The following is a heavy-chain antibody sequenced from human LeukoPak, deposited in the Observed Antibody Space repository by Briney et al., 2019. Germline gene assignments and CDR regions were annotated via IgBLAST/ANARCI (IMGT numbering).Heavy chain of an antibody. CDR3: AKDRPPSRVVVPAAFDY. CDR2: ISGSGGST. CDR1: GFTFSSYA. D-gene: IGHD2-2*01. J-gene: IGHJ4*02. V-gene: IGHV3-23*01. Sequence: GGSLRLSCAASGFTFSSYAMSWVRQAPGKGLEWVSAISGSGGSTYYADSVKGRLTISRDNSKNTLYLQMNSLRAEDTAVYYCAKDRPPSRVVVPAAFDYWGQGTLVTVSS.